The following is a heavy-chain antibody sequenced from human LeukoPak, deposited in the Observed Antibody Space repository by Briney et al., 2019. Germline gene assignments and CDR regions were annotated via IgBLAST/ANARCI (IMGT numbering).Heavy chain of an antibody. CDR2: IFYSGST. Sequence: SETLSLTCTVSGGSITGHYWSWIRQPPGKGLEWIGYIFYSGSTSYNPSLKSRVIISIDTSKNQFSLKLSSVTAADTAVYYCATAEWEYFYFDSWGQGALVAVSS. CDR3: ATAEWEYFYFDS. J-gene: IGHJ4*02. V-gene: IGHV4-59*11. D-gene: IGHD1-26*01. CDR1: GGSITGHY.